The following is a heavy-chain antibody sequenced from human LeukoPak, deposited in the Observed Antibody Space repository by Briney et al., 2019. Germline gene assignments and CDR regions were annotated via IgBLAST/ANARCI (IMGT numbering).Heavy chain of an antibody. Sequence: GGSLRLSCAASGFTFSSYAMSWVRQAPGKGLEWVSVMLGRNDRTDYADSVKGRFTISRDNSKNTLYLQMNDLRGEDTAVYHCVKGAWLDYWGQGTLVTVSS. J-gene: IGHJ4*02. CDR1: GFTFSSYA. V-gene: IGHV3-23*01. CDR3: VKGAWLDY. CDR2: MLGRNDRT.